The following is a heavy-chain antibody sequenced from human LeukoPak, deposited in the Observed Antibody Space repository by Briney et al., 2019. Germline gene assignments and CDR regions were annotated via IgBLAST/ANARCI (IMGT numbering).Heavy chain of an antibody. J-gene: IGHJ6*02. Sequence: ASVKVSCKASGYTFTGYYMHWVRQAPGQGLEWMGWINPNSGGTNYAQKLRGRVTMTTDTSTSTAYKELRSLRSDDTAVYYCARDWDGYFDWLLSRINSYYYYGMDVWGQGTTVTVSS. CDR3: ARDWDGYFDWLLSRINSYYYYGMDV. V-gene: IGHV1-2*02. D-gene: IGHD3-9*01. CDR1: GYTFTGYY. CDR2: INPNSGGT.